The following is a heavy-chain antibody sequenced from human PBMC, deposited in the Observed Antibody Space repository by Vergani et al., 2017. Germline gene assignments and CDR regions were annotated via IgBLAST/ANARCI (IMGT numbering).Heavy chain of an antibody. Sequence: QVQLQEWGAGLLKTSGTLSLTCGASGGSFSDYYWSWIRQAPGMGLEWIGEVNHGGSTNYNPSLKSRVSISVDTSKNQFSLQLTSVTAADSALYFCASIARTPTPRNPPPDYWGQGILITVSS. J-gene: IGHJ4*02. CDR3: ASIARTPTPRNPPPDY. CDR2: VNHGGST. CDR1: GGSFSDYY. V-gene: IGHV4-34*01. D-gene: IGHD3-16*02.